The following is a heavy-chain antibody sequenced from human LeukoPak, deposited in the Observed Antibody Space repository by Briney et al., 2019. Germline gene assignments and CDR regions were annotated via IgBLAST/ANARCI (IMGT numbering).Heavy chain of an antibody. D-gene: IGHD5-12*01. V-gene: IGHV1-69*04. Sequence: SVKVSCKASGGTFSSYAISWVRQAPGQGLEWMGRIIPILGIANYAQKFQGRVTITADKSTSTAYMELSSLRSEDTAVYYCSTIVATIRGAFDIWGQGTMVTVSS. CDR2: IIPILGIA. CDR1: GGTFSSYA. J-gene: IGHJ3*02. CDR3: STIVATIRGAFDI.